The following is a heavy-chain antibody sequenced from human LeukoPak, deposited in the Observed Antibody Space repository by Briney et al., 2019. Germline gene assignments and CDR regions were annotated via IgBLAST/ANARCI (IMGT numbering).Heavy chain of an antibody. Sequence: GGSLRLSCAASGFTFDNYWMTWVRQAPGKGQEWVANIKEDGSEKYYVDSMKGRFTISRDNAKDSLYLQMNSLRVEDTAVYYCARGNRYGSYFDSWGQGTLVTVSS. CDR1: GFTFDNYW. D-gene: IGHD5-18*01. CDR2: IKEDGSEK. V-gene: IGHV3-7*01. J-gene: IGHJ4*02. CDR3: ARGNRYGSYFDS.